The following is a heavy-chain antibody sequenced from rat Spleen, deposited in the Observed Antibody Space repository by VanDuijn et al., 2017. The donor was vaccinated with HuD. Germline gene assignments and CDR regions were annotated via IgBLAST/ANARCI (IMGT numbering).Heavy chain of an antibody. CDR3: TAHGNRVSRFAY. CDR1: GFSFSKYG. CDR2: ITPRCLTT. D-gene: IGHD1-4*01. Sequence: EVQLVESGGGLVLPGGSLKLSCATSGFSFSKYGMPWIRQPPTKGLQGVAAITPRCLTTHYRDSMKGRFTTSRENAKATLYLQMNSLRSEDTATYYCTAHGNRVSRFAYWGQGTLVTVSS. V-gene: IGHV5-19*01. J-gene: IGHJ3*01.